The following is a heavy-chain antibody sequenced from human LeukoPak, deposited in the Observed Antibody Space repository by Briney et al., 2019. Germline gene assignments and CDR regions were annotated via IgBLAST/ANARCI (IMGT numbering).Heavy chain of an antibody. D-gene: IGHD3-10*01. CDR3: ARQKYYYGSGSYYWFDP. Sequence: SETLSLTCTVSGGSISSSSYYWGWIRQPPGKGLEWIGSIYYSGTTYYNPSLKSRVTISVDTSKNQFSLKLGSVTAADTAVYYCARQKYYYGSGSYYWFDPWGQGTLVTVSS. CDR1: GGSISSSSYY. CDR2: IYYSGTT. V-gene: IGHV4-39*01. J-gene: IGHJ5*02.